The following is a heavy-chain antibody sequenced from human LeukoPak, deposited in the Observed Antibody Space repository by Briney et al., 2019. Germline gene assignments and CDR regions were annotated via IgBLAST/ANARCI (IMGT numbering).Heavy chain of an antibody. V-gene: IGHV3-21*04. Sequence: GGSQRLSCAASGFTFSSYAMSWVRQAPGKGLKWVSSISSSSSYIYCADSVKGRFTISRDNAKNSLYLQMNSLRAEDTAVYYCAKGQGIQLWLYYFDYWGQGTLVTVSS. CDR1: GFTFSSYA. CDR2: ISSSSSYI. J-gene: IGHJ4*02. D-gene: IGHD5-18*01. CDR3: AKGQGIQLWLYYFDY.